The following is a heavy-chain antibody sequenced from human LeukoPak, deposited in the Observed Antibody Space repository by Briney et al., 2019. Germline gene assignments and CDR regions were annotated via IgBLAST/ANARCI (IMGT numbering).Heavy chain of an antibody. D-gene: IGHD2-15*01. CDR2: ISGSGGST. CDR3: AACSGGSCSPDY. J-gene: IGHJ4*02. Sequence: GGTLRLSCAASGFTFSNYGTRWVRHAPGGGLEWVSAISGSGGSTYYADSVEGRFTIPRDNSKNTVSLQVHSRRGEDTGVFLCAACSGGSCSPDYWGQGTLVTVSS. V-gene: IGHV3-23*01. CDR1: GFTFSNYG.